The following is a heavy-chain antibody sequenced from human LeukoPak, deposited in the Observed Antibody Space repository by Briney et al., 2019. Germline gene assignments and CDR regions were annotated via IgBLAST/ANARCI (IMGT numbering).Heavy chain of an antibody. J-gene: IGHJ5*02. V-gene: IGHV3-23*01. D-gene: IGHD6-19*01. Sequence: PGGSLRLSCVASGFTFSSYPMSWVRQAPGKGLEWVSAISGSGSNTYYADSVKGRFTISRDNSKNTLYLQMNSLRAEDTAVYYCAKEKVIAVAGTLGFDPWGQGTLVTVSS. CDR2: ISGSGSNT. CDR3: AKEKVIAVAGTLGFDP. CDR1: GFTFSSYP.